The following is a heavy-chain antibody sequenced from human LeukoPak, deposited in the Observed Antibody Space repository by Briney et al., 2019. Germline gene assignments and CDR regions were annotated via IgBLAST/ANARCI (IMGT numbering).Heavy chain of an antibody. CDR3: ARDHYYDSSGYYYGGYYFDY. CDR2: ISSSSSYI. Sequence: PGGSLILSCAASGFTFNSYNMNWVRQAPGKGLEWVSSISSSSSYIYYADSVKGRFTISRDNAKNSLYLQMNSLRAEDTAVYYCARDHYYDSSGYYYGGYYFDYWGQGTLVTVSS. D-gene: IGHD3-22*01. V-gene: IGHV3-21*01. J-gene: IGHJ4*02. CDR1: GFTFNSYN.